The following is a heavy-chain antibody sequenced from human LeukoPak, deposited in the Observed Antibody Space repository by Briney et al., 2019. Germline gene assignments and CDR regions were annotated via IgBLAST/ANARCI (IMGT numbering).Heavy chain of an antibody. CDR3: ARDLEAYDSSGYYNWFDP. Sequence: SQTLSLTCAISGDSVSSNSAAWNWIRQSPSRGLERLGRTYYRSKWYNDYAVSVKSRITINPDTSKNQFSLQLNSVTPEDTAVYYCARDLEAYDSSGYYNWFDPWGQGTLVTVSS. CDR2: TYYRSKWYN. V-gene: IGHV6-1*01. J-gene: IGHJ5*02. D-gene: IGHD3-22*01. CDR1: GDSVSSNSAA.